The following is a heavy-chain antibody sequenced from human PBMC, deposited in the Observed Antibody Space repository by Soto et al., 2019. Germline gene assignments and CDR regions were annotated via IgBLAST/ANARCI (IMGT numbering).Heavy chain of an antibody. CDR1: GGSISSGGYY. Sequence: PSETLSLTCTVSGGSISSGGYYWSWIRQHPGKGLEWIGYIYYSGSTYYNPSLKSRVTISVDTSKNQFSLKLSSVTAADTAVYYCARAFYGDNFFDYWGQGTLVTVS. J-gene: IGHJ4*02. CDR3: ARAFYGDNFFDY. V-gene: IGHV4-31*03. CDR2: IYYSGST. D-gene: IGHD4-17*01.